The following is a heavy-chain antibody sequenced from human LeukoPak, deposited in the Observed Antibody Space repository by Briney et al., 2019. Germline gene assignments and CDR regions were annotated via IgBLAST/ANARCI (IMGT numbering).Heavy chain of an antibody. CDR1: GFIVSSTY. V-gene: IGHV3-53*01. J-gene: IGHJ4*02. D-gene: IGHD3-10*01. Sequence: PGGSLRLSCAASGFIVSSTYMNWVRQAPGKGLEWVSVIYSGGSTYYADSVKGRFTISRDKSRNTLYLQMNSLRAEDTAVYYCYCGSGSNFDYWGQGTLVTVSS. CDR3: YCGSGSNFDY. CDR2: IYSGGST.